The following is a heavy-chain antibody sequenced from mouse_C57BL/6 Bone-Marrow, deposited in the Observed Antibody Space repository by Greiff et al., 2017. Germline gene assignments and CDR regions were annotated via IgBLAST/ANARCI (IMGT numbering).Heavy chain of an antibody. D-gene: IGHD1-1*01. CDR2: IYPRSGNT. Sequence: VKLMESGAELARPGASVKLSCKASGYTFTSYGISWVKQRTGQGLEWIGEIYPRSGNTYYNEKFKGKATLTADKSSSTAYMELRSLTSEDSAVYFCAMGRYYYGSRAMDYWGQGTSVTVSS. V-gene: IGHV1-81*01. CDR3: AMGRYYYGSRAMDY. CDR1: GYTFTSYG. J-gene: IGHJ4*01.